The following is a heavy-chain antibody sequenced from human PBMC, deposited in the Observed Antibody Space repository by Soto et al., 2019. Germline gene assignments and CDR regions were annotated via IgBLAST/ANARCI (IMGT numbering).Heavy chain of an antibody. CDR3: ARRVVAYFDL. V-gene: IGHV4-39*01. J-gene: IGHJ2*01. CDR1: GGSISSSSYY. D-gene: IGHD2-21*01. Sequence: SETLSLTCTVSGGSISSSSYYWGWIRQPPGKGLEWIGSIYYSGSTYYNPSLKSRVTISVDTSKNQFSLKLSSVTAADTAVYYCARRVVAYFDLWGRGTLVTVSS. CDR2: IYYSGST.